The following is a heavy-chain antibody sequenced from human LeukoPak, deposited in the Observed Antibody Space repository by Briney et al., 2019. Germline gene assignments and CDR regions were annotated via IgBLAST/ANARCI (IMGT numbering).Heavy chain of an antibody. D-gene: IGHD3-10*01. Sequence: SGPTLVNPTQTLTLTCTFSGFSLSTSGVGVGWIRQPPGKALEWLALIYWNDDKRYSPSLKSRLTITKGTSKNQVVLTMTNMDPVDTATYYCAHRRMVRGATNAFDIWGQGTMVTVSS. J-gene: IGHJ3*02. CDR1: GFSLSTSGVG. CDR2: IYWNDDK. V-gene: IGHV2-5*01. CDR3: AHRRMVRGATNAFDI.